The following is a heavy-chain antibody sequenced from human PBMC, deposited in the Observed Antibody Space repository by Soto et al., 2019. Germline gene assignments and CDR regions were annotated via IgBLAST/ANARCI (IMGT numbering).Heavy chain of an antibody. J-gene: IGHJ5*02. Sequence: GSLRLSCAASGFTFSSYAMSWVRQAPGKGLEWVSAISGSGGSTYYADSVKGRFTISRDNSKNTLYLQMNSLRAEDTAVYYCAKVARDYYDSSGPHWFDPWGQGTLVTVSS. CDR2: ISGSGGST. CDR3: AKVARDYYDSSGPHWFDP. CDR1: GFTFSSYA. D-gene: IGHD3-22*01. V-gene: IGHV3-23*01.